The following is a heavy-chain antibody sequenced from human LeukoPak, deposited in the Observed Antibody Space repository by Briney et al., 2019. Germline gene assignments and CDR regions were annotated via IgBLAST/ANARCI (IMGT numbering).Heavy chain of an antibody. CDR3: ARDKKQFVTLAY. CDR2: ISYDGSNK. Sequence: PGGSLRLSCAASGFTFSSYAMHWVRQAPGKGLEWVAVISYDGSNKYYADSVKGRFTISRDNSKNTLYLQMNSLRAEDTAVYYCARDKKQFVTLAYWGKETLSPSPQ. D-gene: IGHD6-6*01. J-gene: IGHJ4*02. V-gene: IGHV3-30-3*01. CDR1: GFTFSSYA.